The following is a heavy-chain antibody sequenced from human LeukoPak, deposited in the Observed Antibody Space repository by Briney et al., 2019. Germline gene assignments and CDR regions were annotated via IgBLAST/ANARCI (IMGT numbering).Heavy chain of an antibody. D-gene: IGHD2-2*02. CDR2: INHSGST. J-gene: IGHJ4*02. CDR3: ARGPPLGYCSSTSCYTEGGDY. V-gene: IGHV4-34*01. CDR1: GGSFSGYY. Sequence: SETLSLTCAVYGGSFSGYYWSWIRQPPGKGLEWIGEINHSGSTNYYPSLKSRVTISVDTSKNQFSLKLSSVTAADTAVYYCARGPPLGYCSSTSCYTEGGDYWGQGTLVTVSS.